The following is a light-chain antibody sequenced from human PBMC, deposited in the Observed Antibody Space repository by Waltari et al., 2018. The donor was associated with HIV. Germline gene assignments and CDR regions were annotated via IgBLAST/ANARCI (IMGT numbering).Light chain of an antibody. V-gene: IGLV3-10*01. Sequence: SYELTQPPSVSVSPGQTARITCSGHALPKKYAYWYQQKPGQAPVLVLYADSKRPSGIPERFSGSSSGTMATLTISGAQVEDEADYYCYSTDSSGNHRVFGGGTKLTVL. CDR1: ALPKKY. CDR3: YSTDSSGNHRV. CDR2: ADS. J-gene: IGLJ2*01.